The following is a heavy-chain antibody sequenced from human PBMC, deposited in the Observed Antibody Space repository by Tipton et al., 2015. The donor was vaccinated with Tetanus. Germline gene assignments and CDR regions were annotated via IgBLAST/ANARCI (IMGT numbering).Heavy chain of an antibody. CDR2: ISYSGST. V-gene: IGHV4-31*03. D-gene: IGHD3-3*01. Sequence: TLSLTCTVSGGSISSGTYSWNWIRQHPGKGLEWIGYISYSGSTDYNPSLKSRVTLSVDTSKNQLSLELSSVTAADTAVYYCARGYAGFWSGYLERAYYFDYWGQGTLVTVSS. CDR1: GGSISSGTYS. CDR3: ARGYAGFWSGYLERAYYFDY. J-gene: IGHJ4*02.